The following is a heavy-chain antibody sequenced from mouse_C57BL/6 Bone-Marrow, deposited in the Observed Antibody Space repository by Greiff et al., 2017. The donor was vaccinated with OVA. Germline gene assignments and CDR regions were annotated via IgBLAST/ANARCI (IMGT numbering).Heavy chain of an antibody. CDR3: ALYYGSSYVWYCDV. CDR2: IHPNSGST. CDR1: GYTFTSYW. V-gene: IGHV1-64*01. J-gene: IGHJ1*03. Sequence: VQLQQPGAELVKPGASVKLSCKASGYTFTSYWMHWVKQRPGQGLEWIGMIHPNSGSTNYNEKFKSKATLTVDKSSSTAYMQLSSLTSEDSAVYYCALYYGSSYVWYCDVWGTGTTVTVSS. D-gene: IGHD1-1*01.